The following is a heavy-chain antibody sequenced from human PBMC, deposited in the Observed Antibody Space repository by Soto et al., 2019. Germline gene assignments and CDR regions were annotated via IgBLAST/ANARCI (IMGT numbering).Heavy chain of an antibody. Sequence: ASVKVSCKASGYTFTSYAMHWVRQAPGQRLEWMGWINAGNGNTKYSQKFQGRVTITRDTSASTAYMELSSLRSEDTAVYYCARPHWNYYDSSGPVWFDYWGQGTLVTVSS. CDR1: GYTFTSYA. CDR3: ARPHWNYYDSSGPVWFDY. CDR2: INAGNGNT. D-gene: IGHD3-22*01. J-gene: IGHJ4*02. V-gene: IGHV1-3*01.